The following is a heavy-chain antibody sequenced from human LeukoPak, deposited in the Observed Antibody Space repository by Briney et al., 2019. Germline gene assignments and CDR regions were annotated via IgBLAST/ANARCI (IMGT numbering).Heavy chain of an antibody. CDR3: AKTAAHYYYYMYV. CDR2: IYYSGST. CDR1: GGSISSSSYY. V-gene: IGHV4-39*07. D-gene: IGHD6-13*01. Sequence: SETLSLTCTVSGGSISSSSYYWGWIRQPPGKGLEWIGSIYYSGSTYYNPSLKSRVTISVDTSKNQFSLKLSSVTAADTAVYYCAKTAAHYYYYMYVWGKGTTVTVSS. J-gene: IGHJ6*03.